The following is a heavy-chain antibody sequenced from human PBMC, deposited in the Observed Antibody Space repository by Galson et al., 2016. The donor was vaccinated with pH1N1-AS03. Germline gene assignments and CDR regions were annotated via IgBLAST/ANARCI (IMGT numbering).Heavy chain of an antibody. J-gene: IGHJ4*02. CDR3: ARKSYEDVDLEGFYVDY. CDR2: IHPGGDT. V-gene: IGHV3-53*01. D-gene: IGHD3-22*01. CDR1: GFTVSSGY. Sequence: SLRLSCAATGFTVSSGYHMSWVRQAPGKGLEWVSVIHPGGDTYNADSVKGRFTISRDSSKNTLYLQMDSLETEDTAVYYCARKSYEDVDLEGFYVDYWGQGTLVTVSS.